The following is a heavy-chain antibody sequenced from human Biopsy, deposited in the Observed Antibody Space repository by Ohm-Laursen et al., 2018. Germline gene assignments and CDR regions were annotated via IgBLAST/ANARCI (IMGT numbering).Heavy chain of an antibody. CDR3: ARVRGGFLEWFDY. D-gene: IGHD3-3*01. CDR1: GGSMGTYY. Sequence: SDTLSLTCTVSGGSMGTYYWTWIRQPPGKGLEWIASIYYSGTTNKNPSLKSRVTISVDTSKRQFYLELSSVTAADTAIYYCARVRGGFLEWFDYWGQGTLITVSS. V-gene: IGHV4-59*07. CDR2: IYYSGTT. J-gene: IGHJ5*01.